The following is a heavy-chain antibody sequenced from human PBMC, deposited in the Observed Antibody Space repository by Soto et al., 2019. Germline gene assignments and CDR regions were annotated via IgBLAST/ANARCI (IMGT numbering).Heavy chain of an antibody. D-gene: IGHD1-7*01. CDR1: GYTFSSYY. CDR3: ARDNELELAELRY. Sequence: GASVKVSCKASGYTFSSYYIHWVRQAPGQGLEWMGWISAYNGNTNYAQKLQGRVTMTTDTSTSTAYMELRSLRSDDTAVYYCARDNELELAELRYWGQGTLVTVSS. CDR2: ISAYNGNT. J-gene: IGHJ4*02. V-gene: IGHV1-18*04.